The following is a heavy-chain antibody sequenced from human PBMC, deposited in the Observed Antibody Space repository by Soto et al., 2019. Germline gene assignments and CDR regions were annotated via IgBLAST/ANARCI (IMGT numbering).Heavy chain of an antibody. CDR1: GLPVSTNY. J-gene: IGHJ6*02. V-gene: IGHV3-53*01. CDR2: IYNDGKT. Sequence: GGSLRLSCAASGLPVSTNYMSWVRQAPGKGLEWVSVIYNDGKTYYADSVKGRFTISRDASKNTLHLQMDSLRDEDTAVYYCVRPLPSGQNYCMDVWGQGTTVTVSS. D-gene: IGHD3-10*01. CDR3: VRPLPSGQNYCMDV.